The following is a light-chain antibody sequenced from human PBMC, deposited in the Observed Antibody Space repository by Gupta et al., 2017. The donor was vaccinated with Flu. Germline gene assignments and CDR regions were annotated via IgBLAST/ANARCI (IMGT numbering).Light chain of an antibody. CDR2: SDD. J-gene: IGLJ2*01. CDR3: SEWDDSLDGSVI. CDR1: SSNIGDNT. V-gene: IGLV1-44*01. Sequence: QSVLTQPPSASGTPGQSVAISCSGSSSNIGDNTVNWYQHRPGTAPKLLIYSDDQRPSGVPDRISCATSGASASPVTSGRQSDDEADYYCSEWDDSLDGSVIFGGGTKLTVL.